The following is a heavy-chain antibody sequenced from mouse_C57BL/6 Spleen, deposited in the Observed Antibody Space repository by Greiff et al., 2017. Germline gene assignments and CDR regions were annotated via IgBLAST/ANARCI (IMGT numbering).Heavy chain of an antibody. D-gene: IGHD1-1*01. J-gene: IGHJ4*01. CDR3: ARDYYYGSSSYAMDY. CDR1: GYTFTDHT. Sequence: QVQLQQSDAELVKPGASVKISCKVSGYTFTDHTIHWMKQRPEQGLEWIGYIYPRDGSTKYNEKFKGKATLTADKSSSTAYMQLNSLTSEDSAVYFCARDYYYGSSSYAMDYWGQGTSVTVSS. CDR2: IYPRDGST. V-gene: IGHV1-78*01.